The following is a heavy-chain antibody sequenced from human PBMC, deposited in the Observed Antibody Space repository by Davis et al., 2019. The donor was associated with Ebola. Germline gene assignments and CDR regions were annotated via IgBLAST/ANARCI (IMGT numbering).Heavy chain of an antibody. CDR3: ARSRGGVAPLGSDS. J-gene: IGHJ4*02. V-gene: IGHV6-1*01. CDR1: GDSVSTNSVA. D-gene: IGHD3-16*01. Sequence: SETLSLTCGISGDSVSTNSVAWNWIRQSPARGLEWLGRTYYKSKWYTEYAGSVKTRVTINADTAKNQVSLHLNSVTPEDTAVYYCARSRGGVAPLGSDSWGQGTLVTVSS. CDR2: TYYKSKWYT.